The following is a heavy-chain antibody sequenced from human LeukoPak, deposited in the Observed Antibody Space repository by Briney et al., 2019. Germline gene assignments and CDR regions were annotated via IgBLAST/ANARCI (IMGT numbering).Heavy chain of an antibody. V-gene: IGHV4-31*03. J-gene: IGHJ3*02. CDR1: GGSISSGGYY. Sequence: PSQTLSLTCTVSGGSISSGGYYWSWIRQHPGKGLEWIGYIYYSGSTYYNPSLKSRVTISVDTSKNQFSLKLSSVTAADTAMYYCARVGETYCGGDCYSGAFDIWGQGTMVTVSS. CDR3: ARVGETYCGGDCYSGAFDI. CDR2: IYYSGST. D-gene: IGHD2-21*02.